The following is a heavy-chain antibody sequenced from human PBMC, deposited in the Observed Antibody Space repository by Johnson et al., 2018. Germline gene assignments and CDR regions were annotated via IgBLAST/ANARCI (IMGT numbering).Heavy chain of an antibody. CDR1: GFTFSSYA. Sequence: QVQLVESGGGVVQPGRSLRLSCAASGFTFSSYAMHWVRQAPGKGLEWVAVISYDGSNKYYADSVKGRFTISRDNSKNTLYLQMNSLRAEDTAVYYCARGDTTLDDSYYGMDVWGQGTTVTVSS. D-gene: IGHD1-26*01. V-gene: IGHV3-30-3*01. CDR3: ARGDTTLDDSYYGMDV. CDR2: ISYDGSNK. J-gene: IGHJ6*02.